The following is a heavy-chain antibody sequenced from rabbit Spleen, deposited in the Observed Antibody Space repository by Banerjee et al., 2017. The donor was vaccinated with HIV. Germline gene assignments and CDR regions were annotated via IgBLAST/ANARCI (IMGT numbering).Heavy chain of an antibody. D-gene: IGHD1-1*01. J-gene: IGHJ4*01. Sequence: QEQLEESGGGLVQPEGSLTLTYKASGFDFSNNAMCWVRQAPGKGLEWIACIYAGNSGVTFYANWAKGRFTISKTSSTTVTLQMTRLTAADTATYFCARGVSKSDLWGPGTLVTVS. CDR3: ARGVSKSDL. CDR1: GFDFSNNA. V-gene: IGHV1S45*01. CDR2: IYAGNSGVT.